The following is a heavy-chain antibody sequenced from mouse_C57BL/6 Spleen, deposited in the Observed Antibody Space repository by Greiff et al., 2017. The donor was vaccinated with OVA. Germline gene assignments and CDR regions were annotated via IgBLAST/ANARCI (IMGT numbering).Heavy chain of an antibody. CDR1: GYSITSGYY. J-gene: IGHJ4*01. D-gene: IGHD2-5*01. CDR2: ISYDGSN. CDR3: ARDSNLYYYAMDY. V-gene: IGHV3-6*01. Sequence: VQLKESGPGLVKPSQSLSLTCSVTGYSITSGYYWNWIRQFPGNKLEWMGYISYDGSNNYNPSLKNRISITRDTSKNQFFLKLNSVTTEDTATYYCARDSNLYYYAMDYWGQGTSVTVSS.